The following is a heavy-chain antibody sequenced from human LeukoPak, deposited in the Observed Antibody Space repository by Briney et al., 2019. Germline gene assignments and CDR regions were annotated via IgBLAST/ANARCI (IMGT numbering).Heavy chain of an antibody. D-gene: IGHD6-19*01. Sequence: SVKVSFTASGGTFSSYAISWVRQAPGQGLEWMGGIIPIFGTANYAQKFQGRVTITADESTSTAYMELSSLRSEDTAVYYCARPVHYSQQWLEYWGQGTLVTVSS. CDR1: GGTFSSYA. J-gene: IGHJ4*02. CDR2: IIPIFGTA. CDR3: ARPVHYSQQWLEY. V-gene: IGHV1-69*01.